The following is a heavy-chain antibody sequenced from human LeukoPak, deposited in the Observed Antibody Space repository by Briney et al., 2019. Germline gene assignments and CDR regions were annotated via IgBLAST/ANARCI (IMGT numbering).Heavy chain of an antibody. CDR2: ISGSGGST. CDR3: ARAKPKNMVRGLIMRRESRYYFDY. Sequence: GGTLRLSCAASGFTFSSYGMSWVRQAPGKGLEWVSAISGSGGSTYYADSVKGRFTISRDNSKSTLYIQMNSLRAEDTAVYYCARAKPKNMVRGLIMRRESRYYFDYWGQGTLVTVSS. CDR1: GFTFSSYG. D-gene: IGHD3-10*01. V-gene: IGHV3-23*01. J-gene: IGHJ4*02.